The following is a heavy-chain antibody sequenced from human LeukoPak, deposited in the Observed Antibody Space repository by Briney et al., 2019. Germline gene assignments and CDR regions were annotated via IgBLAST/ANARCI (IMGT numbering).Heavy chain of an antibody. J-gene: IGHJ4*02. V-gene: IGHV1-69*04. CDR3: ARDEVYGSSWYTTVAFDY. D-gene: IGHD6-13*01. CDR2: IIPILGIA. CDR1: GGTFSSYA. Sequence: ASVKVSCKASGGTFSSYAISWVRQAPGQGLEWMGRIIPILGIANYAQKFQGRVTITADKSTSTAYMELSSLRSEDTAVYYCARDEVYGSSWYTTVAFDYWGQGTLVTVSS.